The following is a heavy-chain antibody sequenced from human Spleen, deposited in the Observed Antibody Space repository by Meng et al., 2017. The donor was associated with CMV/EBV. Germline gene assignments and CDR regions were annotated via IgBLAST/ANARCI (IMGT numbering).Heavy chain of an antibody. CDR1: GFTVSSNY. Sequence: ESLKISCAASGFTVSSNYMSWVRQAPGKGLEWIGTIYFNGNTYYNPSLKSRLTMSLDSSKKQFFLNLGSVTAADTAVYYCVRDVYRYGGDSDDFWGQGTLVTVSS. CDR2: IYFNGNT. D-gene: IGHD4-23*01. CDR3: VRDVYRYGGDSDDF. J-gene: IGHJ4*02. V-gene: IGHV4-39*07.